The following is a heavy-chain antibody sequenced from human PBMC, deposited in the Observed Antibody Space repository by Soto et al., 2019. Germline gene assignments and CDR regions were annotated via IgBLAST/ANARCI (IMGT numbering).Heavy chain of an antibody. J-gene: IGHJ4*02. V-gene: IGHV1-3*01. CDR3: ARGIVVVPAAMPEFNFDY. D-gene: IGHD2-2*01. CDR2: INAGNGNT. Sequence: ASVKVSCKASGYTFTSYAMRWVRQAPGQRLEWMGWINAGNGNTKYSQKFQGRVTITRDTSASTAYMELNSLRAEDTAVYYCARGIVVVPAAMPEFNFDYWGQGTLVTVSS. CDR1: GYTFTSYA.